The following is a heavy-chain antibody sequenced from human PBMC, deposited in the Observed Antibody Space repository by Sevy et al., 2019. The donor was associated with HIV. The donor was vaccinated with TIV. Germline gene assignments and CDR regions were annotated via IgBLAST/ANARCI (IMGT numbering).Heavy chain of an antibody. Sequence: GGSLRLSCGASGFTFSSYAMSWVRQAPGKGLEWVSVISGRGDTTYYADSVKGRFTLSRDNSKNTLYLQMNSLRVEDTAVYYCAKDRRYGDIGIFDYWGQGTLVTVSS. D-gene: IGHD4-17*01. CDR3: AKDRRYGDIGIFDY. CDR1: GFTFSSYA. J-gene: IGHJ4*02. CDR2: ISGRGDTT. V-gene: IGHV3-23*01.